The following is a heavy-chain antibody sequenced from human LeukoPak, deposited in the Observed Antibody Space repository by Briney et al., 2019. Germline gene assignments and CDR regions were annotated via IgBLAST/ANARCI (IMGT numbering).Heavy chain of an antibody. D-gene: IGHD3-22*01. CDR1: GFTFSRYW. J-gene: IGHJ4*02. Sequence: PGGSLRLSCAASGFTFSRYWMHWVRQAPGKGLVWVSRINSDGSSTNYADSVKGRFTISRDNAKNTLYLQMNSLRAEDTAVYYCARSDSSAHGNYWGQGTLVTVSS. CDR2: INSDGSST. V-gene: IGHV3-74*01. CDR3: ARSDSSAHGNY.